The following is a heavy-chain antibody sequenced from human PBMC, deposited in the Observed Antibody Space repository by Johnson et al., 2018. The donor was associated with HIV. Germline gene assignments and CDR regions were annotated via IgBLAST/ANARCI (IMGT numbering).Heavy chain of an antibody. J-gene: IGHJ3*02. Sequence: VQLVESGGGLVQPGGSLRLSCAASDFTVGSIYMSWVRQAPGKGLEWVSLIYSGGSSYYADSVKGRFTISRDNSKNTPYLQMNSLRAEDTAVYYCAKDAGIAVAEGAFDIWGQGTMVTVSS. D-gene: IGHD6-19*01. CDR3: AKDAGIAVAEGAFDI. CDR1: DFTVGSIY. CDR2: IYSGGSS. V-gene: IGHV3-66*01.